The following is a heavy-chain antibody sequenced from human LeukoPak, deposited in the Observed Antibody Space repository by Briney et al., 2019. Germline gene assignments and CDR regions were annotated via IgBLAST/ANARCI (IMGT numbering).Heavy chain of an antibody. CDR3: ARVAGGAFDT. CDR2: IYSGGSK. V-gene: IGHV3-66*01. CDR1: GFTVSSNH. Sequence: GESLRLSCAASGFTVSSNHLTWVRQAPGKGLEWVSVIYSGGSKYYADSVKGRFTISRDNSKNTLYLQMNSLRAEDTAVYYCARVAGGAFDTWGQGTMVTVSS. D-gene: IGHD2-8*02. J-gene: IGHJ3*02.